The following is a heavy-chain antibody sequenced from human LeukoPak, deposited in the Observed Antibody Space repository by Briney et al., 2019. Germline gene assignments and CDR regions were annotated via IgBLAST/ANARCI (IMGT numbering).Heavy chain of an antibody. J-gene: IGHJ6*03. CDR2: INPSGGST. D-gene: IGHD2-2*01. CDR3: ARDREGCSSTSCYGGWGYYYYYYMDV. CDR1: GYTFTSYY. Sequence: ASVKVSCKASGYTFTSYYMHWVRQAPGQGLEWMGIINPSGGSTSYAQKFQGRVTMTRDVSTSTVYMELSSLRSEDTAVYYCARDREGCSSTSCYGGWGYYYYYYMDVWGKGTTVTVSS. V-gene: IGHV1-46*01.